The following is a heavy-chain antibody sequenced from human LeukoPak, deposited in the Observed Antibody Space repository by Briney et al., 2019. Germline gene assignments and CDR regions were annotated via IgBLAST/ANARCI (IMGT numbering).Heavy chain of an antibody. Sequence: GGSLRLSCAASGFTFSSYAMSWVRQAPGKGLEWVSGISISGGTIYYADSVKGRFTISRDNSKNTLYLEMNSLRAEDTAVYYCARCFLLGDVAYSYGDDYWGQGTLVTVSS. V-gene: IGHV3-23*01. CDR2: ISISGGTI. CDR1: GFTFSSYA. D-gene: IGHD5-18*01. CDR3: ARCFLLGDVAYSYGDDY. J-gene: IGHJ4*02.